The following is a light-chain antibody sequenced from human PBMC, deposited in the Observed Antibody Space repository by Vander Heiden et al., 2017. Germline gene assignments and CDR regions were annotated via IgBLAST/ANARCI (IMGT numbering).Light chain of an antibody. J-gene: IGKJ2*01. CDR1: QVISNY. CDR3: QQYDNHPQT. CDR2: DAS. V-gene: IGKV1-33*01. Sequence: IQVTHSPCALSASVGDRVTITYQASQVISNYLNRSQQKPGKAPKLLLYDASNFETGVLSRFSGSGSVRDFTFIILIMQPKAIATYYVQQYDNHPQTFGQGTKLEIK.